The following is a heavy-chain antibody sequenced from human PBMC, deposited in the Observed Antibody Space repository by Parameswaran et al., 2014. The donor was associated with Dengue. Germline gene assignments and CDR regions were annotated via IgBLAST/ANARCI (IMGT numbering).Heavy chain of an antibody. V-gene: IGHV3-30*18. CDR2: ISYDGSNK. Sequence: VRQAPGKGLEWVAVISYDGSNKYYADSVKGRFTISRDNSKNTLYLQMNSLRAEDTAVYYCAKWASKQQRGIVFTRVGFFDYWGQGTLVTVSS. D-gene: IGHD1-26*01. J-gene: IGHJ4*02. CDR3: AKWASKQQRGIVFTRVGFFDY.